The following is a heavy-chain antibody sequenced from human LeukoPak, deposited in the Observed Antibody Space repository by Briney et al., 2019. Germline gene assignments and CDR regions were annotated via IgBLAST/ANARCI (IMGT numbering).Heavy chain of an antibody. CDR2: IYYSGST. Sequence: PSETLSLTCTVSGDSISSSRYYWGWIRQPPGKGLEWIGSIYYSGSTYYNPSLKSRVTISVDTSKNQFSLKLSSVTAADTAVYYCVRQWMRDSGAYYDFHHWGQGTLVTVST. J-gene: IGHJ4*02. CDR3: VRQWMRDSGAYYDFHH. D-gene: IGHD3-22*01. CDR1: GDSISSSRYY. V-gene: IGHV4-39*01.